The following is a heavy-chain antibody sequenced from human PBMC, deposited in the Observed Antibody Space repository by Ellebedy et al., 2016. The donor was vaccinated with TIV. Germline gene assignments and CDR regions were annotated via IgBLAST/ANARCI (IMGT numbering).Heavy chain of an antibody. V-gene: IGHV3-30*07. CDR3: AREDIVVVRDAMDV. CDR1: GFTFSSYA. J-gene: IGHJ6*02. CDR2: ISYDGSNK. D-gene: IGHD2-2*01. Sequence: GESLKISCAASGFTFSSYAMHWVRQAPGKGLEWVAVISYDGSNKYYADSVKGRFTISRDNSKNTLYLQMNSLSAEATTVYYCAREDIVVVRDAMDVWGQGTTVTVSS.